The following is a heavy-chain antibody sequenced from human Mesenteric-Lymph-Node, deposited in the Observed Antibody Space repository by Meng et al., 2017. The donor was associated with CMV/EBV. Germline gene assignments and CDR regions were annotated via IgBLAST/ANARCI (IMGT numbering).Heavy chain of an antibody. CDR3: TRGRWYSSYRSMVDF. Sequence: GESLKISCAASGFSFSHYWMHWVRQVPGKGLVWVSRINSDGTLTSYADSVKGRFTISRDNAKNTLYLQMNSLRVEDSAVYYRTRGRWYSSYRSMVDFWGQGTLVTVSS. CDR2: INSDGTLT. CDR1: GFSFSHYW. V-gene: IGHV3-74*01. J-gene: IGHJ4*02. D-gene: IGHD6-19*01.